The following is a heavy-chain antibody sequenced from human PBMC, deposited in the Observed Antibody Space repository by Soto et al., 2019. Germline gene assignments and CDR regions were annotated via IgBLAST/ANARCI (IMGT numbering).Heavy chain of an antibody. CDR3: AKDPPAFRFPMVPVSYFDY. CDR1: GFTFSSYG. Sequence: GGSLRLSCAASGFTFSSYGMHWVRQAPGKGLEWVAVISYDGSNKYYADSVKGRFTISRDNSKNTLYLQMNSLRAEDTAVYYCAKDPPAFRFPMVPVSYFDYWGQGTLVTVSS. D-gene: IGHD3-10*01. V-gene: IGHV3-30*18. CDR2: ISYDGSNK. J-gene: IGHJ4*02.